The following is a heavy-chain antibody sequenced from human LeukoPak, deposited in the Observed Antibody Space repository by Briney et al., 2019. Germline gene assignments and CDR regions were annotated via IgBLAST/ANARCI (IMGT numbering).Heavy chain of an antibody. J-gene: IGHJ4*02. CDR1: GFTFSNYG. CDR3: AKTGTPWYYFDY. D-gene: IGHD1-1*01. V-gene: IGHV3-23*01. CDR2: ISGSGGST. Sequence: GRSLRLSCAASGFTFSNYGMHWVRQAPGKGLEWVSAISGSGGSTYYADSVKGRFTISRDNSKNTLYLQMNSLRAEDTAVYYCAKTGTPWYYFDYWGQGTLVTVSS.